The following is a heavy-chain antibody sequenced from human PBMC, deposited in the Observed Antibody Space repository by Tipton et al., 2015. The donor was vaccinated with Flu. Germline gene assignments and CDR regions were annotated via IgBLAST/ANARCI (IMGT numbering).Heavy chain of an antibody. CDR2: IYSSGST. CDR3: ARGGYNLVY. V-gene: IGHV4-4*07. Sequence: TLSLTCTVSGDSISSYYWSWIRQPAGKGLEWIGRIYSSGSTNYNPSLKSRVTMSVDTSKNQFSLKLNSVAAVDTAVYYCARGGYNLVYWGQGTLVTVSS. J-gene: IGHJ4*02. D-gene: IGHD5-24*01. CDR1: GDSISSYY.